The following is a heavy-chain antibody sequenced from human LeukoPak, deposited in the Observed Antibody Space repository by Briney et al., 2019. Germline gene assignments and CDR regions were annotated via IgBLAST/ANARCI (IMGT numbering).Heavy chain of an antibody. CDR2: IIPIFGTA. V-gene: IGHV1-69*05. Sequence: ASVKVSCKASGGTFSSYAISWVRQAPGQGLEWMGGIIPIFGTANYAQKFQGRVTITTDESTSTAYMELSSLRSEDTAVYYCARAEAPTTIFGVENISGGGYNWFDPWGQGTLVTVSS. D-gene: IGHD3-3*01. J-gene: IGHJ5*02. CDR1: GGTFSSYA. CDR3: ARAEAPTTIFGVENISGGGYNWFDP.